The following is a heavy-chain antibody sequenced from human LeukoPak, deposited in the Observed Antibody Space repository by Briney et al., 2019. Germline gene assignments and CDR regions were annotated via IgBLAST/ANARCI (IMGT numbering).Heavy chain of an antibody. V-gene: IGHV4-38-2*02. Sequence: PSETLSLTCTVSGYSISSGYYWGWIRQPPGKGLEWIGNFFHSGSTYYNPSLKSRVTISVDTSKNQFSLKLSSVTAADTALYYCARGDRCCTSTTCHRWYFDLWGRGTLVTVSS. CDR1: GYSISSGYY. CDR2: FFHSGST. J-gene: IGHJ2*01. CDR3: ARGDRCCTSTTCHRWYFDL. D-gene: IGHD2-2*01.